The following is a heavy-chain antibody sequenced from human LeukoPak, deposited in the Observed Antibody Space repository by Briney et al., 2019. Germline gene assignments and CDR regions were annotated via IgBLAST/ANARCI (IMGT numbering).Heavy chain of an antibody. CDR3: ARYCSGGSCLFYYYGMDV. D-gene: IGHD2-15*01. V-gene: IGHV3-7*01. CDR1: GFTFSSYW. CDR2: IKQDGSEK. Sequence: GGSLRLSCAASGFTFSSYWMSWVRQAPGKGLEWVANIKQDGSEKYYVDSVEGRFTISRDNAKNSLFLQMNSLRAEDTAVHYCARYCSGGSCLFYYYGMDVWGQGTTVAVSS. J-gene: IGHJ6*02.